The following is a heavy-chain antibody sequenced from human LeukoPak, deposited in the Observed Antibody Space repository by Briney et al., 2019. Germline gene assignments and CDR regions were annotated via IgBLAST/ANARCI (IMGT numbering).Heavy chain of an antibody. V-gene: IGHV3-23*01. CDR2: ISGGGGVT. J-gene: IGHJ4*02. CDR1: GFTFSSYA. Sequence: GGSLRLSCAASGFTFSSYAMNWVRQAPGKGLEWVSAISGGGGVTYYADSVKGRFTISRDDSKNTAYLQMNSLKTEDTAVYYCTRLGLGQQVGIDYWGQGTLVTVSS. CDR3: TRLGLGQQVGIDY. D-gene: IGHD6-13*01.